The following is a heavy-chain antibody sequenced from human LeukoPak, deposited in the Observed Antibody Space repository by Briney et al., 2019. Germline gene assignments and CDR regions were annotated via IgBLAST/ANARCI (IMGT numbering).Heavy chain of an antibody. J-gene: IGHJ4*02. CDR3: ARDSDSPMVRGHST. D-gene: IGHD3-10*01. CDR1: GGSISSGGYY. V-gene: IGHV4-31*03. Sequence: SQTLSPTPTVSGGSISSGGYYCSWISHHPGNGLEWIGYIYYSGSTYYNPSLKSRVTISIDTSKNQFSLKLSSVTAADTAVYYCARDSDSPMVRGHSTWGQGTLVTVSS. CDR2: IYYSGST.